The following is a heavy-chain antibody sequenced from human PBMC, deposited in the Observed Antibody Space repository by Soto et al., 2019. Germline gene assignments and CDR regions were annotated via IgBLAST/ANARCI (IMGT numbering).Heavy chain of an antibody. CDR1: GYTFTSYG. V-gene: IGHV1-18*01. Sequence: ASVKVSCKASGYTFTSYGISWVRQAPGQGLEWVGWISAYNGNTNYAQKLQGRVTMTTDTSTSTAYMELRSLRSDDTAVYYCARDRFLEWLTAFDIWGQGTMVTVSS. CDR2: ISAYNGNT. CDR3: ARDRFLEWLTAFDI. J-gene: IGHJ3*02. D-gene: IGHD3-3*01.